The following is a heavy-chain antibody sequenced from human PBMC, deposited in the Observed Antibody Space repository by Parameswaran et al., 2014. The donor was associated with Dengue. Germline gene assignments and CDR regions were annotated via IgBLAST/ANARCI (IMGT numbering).Heavy chain of an antibody. CDR2: ISAYNGNT. Sequence: PGASVKVSCKASGYTFTSYGISWVRQAPGQGLEWMGWISAYNGNTNYAQKLQGRVTMTTDTSTSTAYMELRSLRSDDTAVYYCAREGAGWGLLETEPFGYWGQGTLVTVSS. V-gene: IGHV1-18*01. CDR3: AREGAGWGLLETEPFGY. J-gene: IGHJ4*02. CDR1: GYTFTSYG. D-gene: IGHD1-26*01.